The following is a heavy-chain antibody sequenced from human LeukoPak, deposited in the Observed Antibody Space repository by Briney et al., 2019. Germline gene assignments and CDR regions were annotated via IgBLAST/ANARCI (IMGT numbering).Heavy chain of an antibody. J-gene: IGHJ4*02. V-gene: IGHV4-61*08. CDR2: IYYSGST. CDR3: ARAGLYSGYVSDY. Sequence: SETLSLTCTVSGGSISSGGYYWSWIRQHPGKGLEWIGYIYYSGSTNYNPSLKSRVTISVDTSKNQFSLKLSSVTAADAAVYYCARAGLYSGYVSDYWGQGTLVTVSS. D-gene: IGHD5-12*01. CDR1: GGSISSGGYY.